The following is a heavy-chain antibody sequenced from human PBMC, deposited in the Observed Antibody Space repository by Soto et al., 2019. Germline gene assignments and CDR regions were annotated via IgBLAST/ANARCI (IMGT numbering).Heavy chain of an antibody. CDR2: IYHRGST. CDR1: VGSISSRNW. Sequence: PPEALCVTCAFSVGSISSRNWESCVRHPPGKGLEWTGEIYHRGSTNYNPSRKSRVTISVDKSKNQFSLKLSSVTAADTAVYYCPREEGHYDSSGVFDYWGQGTMVTVSS. D-gene: IGHD3-22*01. J-gene: IGHJ4*02. V-gene: IGHV4-4*03. CDR3: PREEGHYDSSGVFDY.